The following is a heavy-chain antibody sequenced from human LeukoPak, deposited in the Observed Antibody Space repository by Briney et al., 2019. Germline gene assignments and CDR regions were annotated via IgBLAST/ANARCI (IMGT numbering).Heavy chain of an antibody. V-gene: IGHV3-53*01. J-gene: IGHJ4*02. CDR2: IYSGGST. CDR1: GFTVSSNY. CDR3: ARATYGSGSYVDY. Sequence: GGSLRLSCAASGFTVSSNYMSWVRQAPGKGLEWVSVIYSGGSTYYADSVKGQFTISRDNSKNTLYLQMNSLRAEDTAVYYCARATYGSGSYVDYWGQGTLVTVSS. D-gene: IGHD3-10*01.